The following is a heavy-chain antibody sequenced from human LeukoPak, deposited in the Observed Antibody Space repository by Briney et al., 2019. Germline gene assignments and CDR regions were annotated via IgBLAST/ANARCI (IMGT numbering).Heavy chain of an antibody. CDR3: ARVRYYYDGIGNYPYYFDL. D-gene: IGHD3-22*01. CDR1: GGSISTYY. CDR2: IYSSGST. V-gene: IGHV4-4*07. J-gene: IGHJ4*02. Sequence: PSETLSLTCTVSGGSISTYYWCWIRQPAGKGLEWIGRIYSSGSTNYNPSLQSRITMSVDTSKNQFSLRLTSVTAADTAVYYCARVRYYYDGIGNYPYYFDLWGQGTLVTVSS.